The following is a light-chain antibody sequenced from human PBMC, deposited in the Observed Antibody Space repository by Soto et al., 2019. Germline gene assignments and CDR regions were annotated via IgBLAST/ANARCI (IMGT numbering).Light chain of an antibody. CDR2: DTS. V-gene: IGKV3D-20*01. Sequence: EIVLTQSPATLSLSPGERATLSCGASQSVSSSFLAWYQQIPGLAPRLLIYDTSIRATGIPDRFSGSGSGTDCTLTISRRQSIDFAVHYYQPYAPSPITFGQGTRLEIK. CDR3: QPYAPSPIT. J-gene: IGKJ5*01. CDR1: QSVSSSF.